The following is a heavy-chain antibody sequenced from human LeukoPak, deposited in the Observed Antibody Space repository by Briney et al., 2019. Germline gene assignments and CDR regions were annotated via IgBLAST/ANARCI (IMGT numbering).Heavy chain of an antibody. CDR1: GFIFSTYA. Sequence: PGGSLSLSCEASGFIFSTYALHWLGQAPAKELTGLAVISSDGSNKYHVDSVKGRFTISRDNSKNTLYLEMDSVRLGDTAVYYCARDDIIVGATTLDYWGQGTLVTVSS. J-gene: IGHJ4*02. V-gene: IGHV3-30*04. D-gene: IGHD1-26*01. CDR3: ARDDIIVGATTLDY. CDR2: ISSDGSNK.